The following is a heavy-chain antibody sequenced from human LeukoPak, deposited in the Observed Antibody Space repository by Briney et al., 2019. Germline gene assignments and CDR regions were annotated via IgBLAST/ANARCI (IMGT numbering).Heavy chain of an antibody. J-gene: IGHJ4*02. CDR1: GFTFSSYG. CDR2: ISYDGSNK. D-gene: IGHD2-15*01. Sequence: GGSLRLSCAASGFTFSSYGMHWARQAPGKGLEWVAVISYDGSNKYNADSVKGRFTISRDNSKNTLYLQMNSLRAEDTAVHYCAKDTAAGECTGGNCYSYFDYWGQGTLVTVSS. V-gene: IGHV3-30*18. CDR3: AKDTAAGECTGGNCYSYFDY.